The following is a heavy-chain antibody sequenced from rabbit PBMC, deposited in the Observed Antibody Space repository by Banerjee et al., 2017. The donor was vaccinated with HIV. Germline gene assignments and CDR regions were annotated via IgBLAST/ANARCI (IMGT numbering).Heavy chain of an antibody. CDR1: GFSFSSYYY. Sequence: QSLEESGGDLVKPGASLTLTCTASGFSFSSYYYMCLVRQAPGKGLECIAGISGRTGDTYYASWAKGRFTISKTSSTTVTLQMTSLTAADTATYFCASDAGTTSGNTFNLWGPGTLVTVS. CDR3: ASDAGTTSGNTFNL. D-gene: IGHD1-1*01. V-gene: IGHV1S40*01. J-gene: IGHJ4*01. CDR2: ISGRTGDT.